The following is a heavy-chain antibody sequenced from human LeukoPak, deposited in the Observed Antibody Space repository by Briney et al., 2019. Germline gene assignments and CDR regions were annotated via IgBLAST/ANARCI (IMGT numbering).Heavy chain of an antibody. D-gene: IGHD4-17*01. CDR1: GFTVSTNY. CDR2: IYSAGST. J-gene: IGHJ6*02. CDR3: ARDTVTTFRFRDYYYYGMDV. V-gene: IGHV3-53*01. Sequence: GGSLRLSCAASGFTVSTNYMNWVRQAPGKGLEWVSVIYSAGSTYYADSVKGRFTISRDNSKNTLYLQMNSLRAEDTAVYYCARDTVTTFRFRDYYYYGMDVWGQGTTVTVSS.